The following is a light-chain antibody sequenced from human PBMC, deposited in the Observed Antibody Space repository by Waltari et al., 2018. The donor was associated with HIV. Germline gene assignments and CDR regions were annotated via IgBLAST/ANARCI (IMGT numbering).Light chain of an antibody. CDR1: QSISNF. J-gene: IGKJ1*01. CDR2: AAS. CDR3: LQSYIRPRT. Sequence: DIQMTQSPSSLSASVGDRVTITCQASQSISNFLNWYQQKPGKAPKLLIYAASSLQSGVPSRFSGSASGTDFTLTISNLQPEDFATYYCLQSYIRPRTFGLGTKVDI. V-gene: IGKV1-39*01.